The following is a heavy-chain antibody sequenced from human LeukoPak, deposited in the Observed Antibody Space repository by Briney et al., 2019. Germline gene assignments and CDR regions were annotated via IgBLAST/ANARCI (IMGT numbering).Heavy chain of an antibody. Sequence: GGSLRLSRAASGFTVSSNYMSWVRQAPGKGLEWVSVIYSGGSTYYADSVKGRFTISRDNSKNTLYLQMNSLRAEDTAVYYCARGGMATIFDYWGQGTLVTVSS. D-gene: IGHD5-24*01. CDR3: ARGGMATIFDY. J-gene: IGHJ4*02. CDR1: GFTVSSNY. CDR2: IYSGGST. V-gene: IGHV3-53*01.